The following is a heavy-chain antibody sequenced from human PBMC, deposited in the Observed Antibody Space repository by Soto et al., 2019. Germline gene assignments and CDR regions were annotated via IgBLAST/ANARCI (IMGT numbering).Heavy chain of an antibody. CDR1: GGSTSRYY. V-gene: IGHV4-4*07. J-gene: IGHJ6*02. CDR3: ARGPRGYVYYHGMDV. CDR2: IDTSGTT. Sequence: SETLSLTCTVSGGSTSRYYCGWIRQSAGKGLEWIGRIDTSGTTNYNPSLRSRVTMSVDASKNQFSLNLSSVTAADTAVYFCARGPRGYVYYHGMDVWGQGTTVTVSS. D-gene: IGHD3-10*01.